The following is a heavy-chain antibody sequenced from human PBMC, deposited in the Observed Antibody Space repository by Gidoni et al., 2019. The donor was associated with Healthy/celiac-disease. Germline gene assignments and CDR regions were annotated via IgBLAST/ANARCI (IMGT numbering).Heavy chain of an antibody. V-gene: IGHV3-48*01. CDR1: GFTFSIYS. Sequence: EVQLVESGGGLVQPGGSLRLSCAASGFTFSIYSMNWVRQAPGKGLEWVSYISSSSSTIYYADSVKGRFTISRDNAKNSLYLQMNSLRAEDTAVYYCARDYHGSTPAAIGYYYYMDVWGKGTTVTVSS. CDR3: ARDYHGSTPAAIGYYYYMDV. J-gene: IGHJ6*03. CDR2: ISSSSSTI. D-gene: IGHD2-2*01.